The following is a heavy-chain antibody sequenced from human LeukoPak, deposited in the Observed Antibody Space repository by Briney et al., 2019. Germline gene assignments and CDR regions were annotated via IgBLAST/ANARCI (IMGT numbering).Heavy chain of an antibody. CDR1: RYTLTSEY. J-gene: IGHJ1*01. CDR3: ARGAFGRYCSSTSCYHVPTSAAYFQH. Sequence: GSVKDSCEPSRYTLTSEYMHRGPETPGQGREWMGIINPSGGGTSYEGKLQGRVTMTRDMSTTTVDMELSGLRSEDTAVYYCARGAFGRYCSSTSCYHVPTSAAYFQHWGQGTLVTVSS. V-gene: IGHV1-46*01. CDR2: INPSGGGT. D-gene: IGHD2-2*01.